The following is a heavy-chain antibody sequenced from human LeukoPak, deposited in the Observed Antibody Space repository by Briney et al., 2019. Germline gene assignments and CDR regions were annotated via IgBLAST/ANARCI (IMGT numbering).Heavy chain of an antibody. CDR3: AKGEAMIVVRAGAFDI. J-gene: IGHJ3*02. V-gene: IGHV3-23*01. Sequence: PGGSLRLSCAASGFTLSSYAMSWVRQAPGKGLEWVSGISGSGGSTYYADSVKGRFTISRDNSKNTLYLQMNSLRAEDTAVYFCAKGEAMIVVRAGAFDIWGQGTMVTVSS. CDR1: GFTLSSYA. D-gene: IGHD3-22*01. CDR2: ISGSGGST.